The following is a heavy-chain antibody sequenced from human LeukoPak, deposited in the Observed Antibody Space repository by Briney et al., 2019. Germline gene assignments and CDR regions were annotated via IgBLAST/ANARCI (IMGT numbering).Heavy chain of an antibody. CDR3: AREPTL. Sequence: GGSLRLSCAASGFAVSSSYMSWVRLTPVKGLEWVSAISGSGDTTYYADSVKGRFTISRDNSKNTLHLQMNSLRAEDTAVYYCAREPTLWGQGTLVTVSS. CDR1: GFAVSSSY. CDR2: ISGSGDTT. D-gene: IGHD1-14*01. J-gene: IGHJ4*02. V-gene: IGHV3-23*01.